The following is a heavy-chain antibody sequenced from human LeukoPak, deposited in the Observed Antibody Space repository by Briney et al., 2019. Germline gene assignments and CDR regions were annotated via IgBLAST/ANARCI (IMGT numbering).Heavy chain of an antibody. V-gene: IGHV4-61*02. D-gene: IGHD3-10*01. CDR3: ARLDMVRGALYYYYYMDV. CDR2: IYTSGST. J-gene: IGHJ6*03. CDR1: GGSISSGSYY. Sequence: SETLSLTCTVSGGSISSGSYYWSWIRQPAGKGLEWIGRIYTSGSTNYNPSLKSRVTISVDTSKNQFSLKLSSVTAADTAVYYCARLDMVRGALYYYYYMDVWGKGTTVTVSS.